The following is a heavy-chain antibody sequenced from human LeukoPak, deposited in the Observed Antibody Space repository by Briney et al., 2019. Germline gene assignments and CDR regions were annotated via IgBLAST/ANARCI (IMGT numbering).Heavy chain of an antibody. CDR1: GFTFSSYA. CDR3: AKIRGVVVVAAMNY. Sequence: PGGSLRLSCAASGFTFSSYAMSWVRQAPGKGLEWVSAISGSGGGTYYADSVKGRFTISRDNSKNTLYLQMNSLRAEDTAVYYCAKIRGVVVVAAMNYWGQGTLVTVSS. CDR2: ISGSGGGT. D-gene: IGHD2-15*01. J-gene: IGHJ4*02. V-gene: IGHV3-23*01.